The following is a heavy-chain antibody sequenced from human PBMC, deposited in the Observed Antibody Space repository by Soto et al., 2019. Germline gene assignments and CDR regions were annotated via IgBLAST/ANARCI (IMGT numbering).Heavy chain of an antibody. V-gene: IGHV1-18*01. CDR3: ARVRYNWNDGAYYYHGMDV. Sequence: VASVKVSCKASGYTFTIYGISWVRQAPGQGLEWMGWISAYNGNTNSAQKLQGRVTMTTDTSTSTAYMELRSLRSDDTAAYYCARVRYNWNDGAYYYHGMDVWGQGTTVTVSS. D-gene: IGHD1-20*01. J-gene: IGHJ6*02. CDR2: ISAYNGNT. CDR1: GYTFTIYG.